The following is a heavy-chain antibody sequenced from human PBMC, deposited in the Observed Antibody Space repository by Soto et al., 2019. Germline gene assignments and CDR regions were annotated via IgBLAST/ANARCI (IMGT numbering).Heavy chain of an antibody. CDR1: GGTFSSYA. Sequence: QVQLVQSGAEVKKPGSSVKVSSKASGGTFSSYAISWVRQAPGQAIEWMGGIIPIFGTANYAQKFQGRVTIAADEPTSTAYMELSSLISEDTAVYYCADTAYYDYVWGSFDDCYWGQGTLVTAST. CDR2: IIPIFGTA. J-gene: IGHJ4*02. D-gene: IGHD3-16*01. V-gene: IGHV1-69*01. CDR3: ADTAYYDYVWGSFDDCY.